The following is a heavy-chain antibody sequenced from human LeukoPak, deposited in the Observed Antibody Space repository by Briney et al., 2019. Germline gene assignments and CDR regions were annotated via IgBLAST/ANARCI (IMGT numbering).Heavy chain of an antibody. D-gene: IGHD3-10*01. CDR1: GFTFSNYS. CDR2: ISSSSSYI. CDR3: ARDQVVRGVTIYYYYYMDV. Sequence: GGSLRLSCAASGFTFSNYSMNWVRQAPGKGLEWVSSISSSSSYIYYADSVKGRFTISRDNAKNSLYLQMNSLRAEDTAVYYCARDQVVRGVTIYYYYYMDVWGKGTTVTISS. V-gene: IGHV3-21*01. J-gene: IGHJ6*03.